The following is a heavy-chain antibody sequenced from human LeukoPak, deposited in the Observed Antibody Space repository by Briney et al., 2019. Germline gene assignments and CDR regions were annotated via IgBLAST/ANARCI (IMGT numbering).Heavy chain of an antibody. V-gene: IGHV4-39*07. D-gene: IGHD2-15*01. CDR2: IYHSEST. CDR3: ARGYCSGGSCYSYYYYNYMDV. CDR1: CGSISSSSYY. J-gene: IGHJ6*03. Sequence: SATLSLIRTLSCGSISSSSYYWGWIRQPPGKGLEWIGSIYHSESTYYNPSLKSRVTMSVDTSKNQFSLKLSSVTAADTGVYYCARGYCSGGSCYSYYYYNYMDVWGKGTTVTVSS.